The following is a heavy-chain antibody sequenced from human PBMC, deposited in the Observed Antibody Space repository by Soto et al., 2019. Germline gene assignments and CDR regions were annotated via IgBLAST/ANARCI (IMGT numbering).Heavy chain of an antibody. Sequence: QITLNESGPTVVRPTETLTLTCRFSGFSLTTSGVGVGWIRQSPGKAPEWLALIYWDDDKRYSASLKSRLTTTKDTSKNQVGLTVSDLDPTDTATYYWAHRVFRTVFGLVRTTVIYFDCWGQGTPVAVSS. D-gene: IGHD3-3*01. V-gene: IGHV2-5*02. CDR2: IYWDDDK. CDR3: AHRVFRTVFGLVRTTVIYFDC. CDR1: GFSLTTSGVG. J-gene: IGHJ4*02.